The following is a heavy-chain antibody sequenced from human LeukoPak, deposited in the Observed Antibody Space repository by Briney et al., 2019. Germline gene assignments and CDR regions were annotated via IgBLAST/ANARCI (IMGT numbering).Heavy chain of an antibody. CDR2: IYYSGSP. CDR3: ARLGQWLDIDY. Sequence: SETLSLTCTVSGGSISSSSYYWGWIRQPPGKGLEWIGSIYYSGSPYYNPSLKSRVTISVDTSKNQFSLKLSSVTAADTAVYYCARLGQWLDIDYWGQGTLVTVSS. CDR1: GGSISSSSYY. V-gene: IGHV4-39*01. D-gene: IGHD6-19*01. J-gene: IGHJ4*02.